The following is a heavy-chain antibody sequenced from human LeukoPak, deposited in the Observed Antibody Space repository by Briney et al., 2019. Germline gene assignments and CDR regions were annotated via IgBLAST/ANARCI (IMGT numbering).Heavy chain of an antibody. J-gene: IGHJ3*02. Sequence: PSETLSLTCAVYGGSFSGYYWSWIRQPPGKGLEWIGEINHSGSTNYNPSLKSRVTISVDTSKNQFSLKLSSVTAADTAVYYCARGSFEHSSGYYSRGAFAIWGQGAMVTVSS. V-gene: IGHV4-34*01. D-gene: IGHD3-22*01. CDR1: GGSFSGYY. CDR2: INHSGST. CDR3: ARGSFEHSSGYYSRGAFAI.